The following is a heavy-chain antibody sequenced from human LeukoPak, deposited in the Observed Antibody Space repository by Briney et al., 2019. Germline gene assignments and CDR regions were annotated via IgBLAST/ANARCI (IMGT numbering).Heavy chain of an antibody. CDR1: GFTFSSYW. CDR2: IKQDGSEK. J-gene: IGHJ4*02. D-gene: IGHD3-3*01. V-gene: IGHV3-7*01. CDR3: ARDWGPMIHGVVILAAF. Sequence: PGGSLRLSCAASGFTFSSYWMSWVRQAPGKGLEWVANIKQDGSEKYYVDSVKGRFTISRDNAKNSLYLQMNSLRAEDTAVYYCARDWGPMIHGVVILAAFWGQGTLVTVSS.